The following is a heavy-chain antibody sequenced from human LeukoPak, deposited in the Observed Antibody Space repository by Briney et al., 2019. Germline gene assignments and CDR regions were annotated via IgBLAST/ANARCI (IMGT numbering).Heavy chain of an antibody. CDR1: GFTFSSYG. CDR2: ISYDGSNK. V-gene: IGHV3-30*03. Sequence: PGRSLRLSCAASGFTFSSYGMHWVRQAPGKGLEWVAVISYDGSNKYYADSVKGRFTISRDNSKNTLYLQMNSLRAEDTAVYYCVRETSTVVNPYYFDYWGQGTLVTVSS. J-gene: IGHJ4*02. D-gene: IGHD4-23*01. CDR3: VRETSTVVNPYYFDY.